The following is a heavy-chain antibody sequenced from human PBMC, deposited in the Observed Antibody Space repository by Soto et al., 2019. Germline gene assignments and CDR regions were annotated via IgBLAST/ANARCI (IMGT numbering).Heavy chain of an antibody. J-gene: IGHJ4*01. CDR2: ISLSRGYT. CDR3: ARAREPEYSSSIFFDY. V-gene: IGHV3-11*05. CDR1: GFIFSDFY. D-gene: IGHD6-6*01. Sequence: QVQLVESGGGLVQPGGSLRLSCAASGFIFSDFYMSWIRQAPGKGLEWVSYISLSRGYTKYADSVKGRFTISRDISENKIFLELNGLTVDDTAVYYCARAREPEYSSSIFFDYWGRGTVVTVSS.